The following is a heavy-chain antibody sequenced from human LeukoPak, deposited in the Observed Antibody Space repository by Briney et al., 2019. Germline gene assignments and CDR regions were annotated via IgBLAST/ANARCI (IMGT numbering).Heavy chain of an antibody. CDR2: VYSSGTT. Sequence: SETLSLTCTVSGDSISSGNYYWSWIRQPAGKGLEWIGRVYSSGTTNYNPSLKSRVTVSVDTSNNQFSLKLSSVTAADTAVYYCARDFQGIAARTPYYFDYWGQGTLVTVSS. CDR1: GDSISSGNYY. V-gene: IGHV4-61*02. CDR3: ARDFQGIAARTPYYFDY. D-gene: IGHD6-6*01. J-gene: IGHJ4*02.